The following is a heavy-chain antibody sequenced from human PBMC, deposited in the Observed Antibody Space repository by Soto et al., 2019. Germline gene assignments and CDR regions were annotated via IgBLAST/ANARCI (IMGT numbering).Heavy chain of an antibody. CDR2: INPNSGGT. CDR1: GYTFTGYY. V-gene: IGHV1-2*04. CDR3: ARGRYSSGWYHYYGMDV. J-gene: IGHJ6*02. Sequence: QVQLVQSGAEVKKPGASVKVSCKASGYTFTGYYMHWVRQAPGQGLEWMGWINPNSGGTNYAQKFQGWVTMTRDTSISTAYRELSRLRSDDTAVYYCARGRYSSGWYHYYGMDVWGQGTTVTVSS. D-gene: IGHD6-19*01.